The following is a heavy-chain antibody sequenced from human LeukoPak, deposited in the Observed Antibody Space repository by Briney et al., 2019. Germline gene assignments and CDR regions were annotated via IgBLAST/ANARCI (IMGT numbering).Heavy chain of an antibody. Sequence: SETLSLTCTVSSGSITPYYLIWLRHPPGRGLEWIGYVYYDGNNDYNPSLRSRVTILLDMSKHQFSLKLASVTAADTAAYYCATNTGTVFDYWGQRILVTASS. D-gene: IGHD7-27*01. V-gene: IGHV4-59*01. CDR1: SGSITPYY. CDR2: VYYDGNN. CDR3: ATNTGTVFDY. J-gene: IGHJ4*02.